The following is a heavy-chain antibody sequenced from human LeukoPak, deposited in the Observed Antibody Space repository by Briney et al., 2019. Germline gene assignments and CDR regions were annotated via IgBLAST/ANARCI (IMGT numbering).Heavy chain of an antibody. D-gene: IGHD6-19*01. CDR3: ARDSGWYRLAPDNAFDI. CDR2: IYYSGST. Sequence: PSETLSLTCTVSGGSISSSSYYWSWIRQPPGKGLEWIGYIYYSGSTNYNPSLKSRVTISVDTSKNQFSLKLSSVTAADTAVYYCARDSGWYRLAPDNAFDIWGQGTMVTVSS. CDR1: GGSISSSSYY. V-gene: IGHV4-61*01. J-gene: IGHJ3*02.